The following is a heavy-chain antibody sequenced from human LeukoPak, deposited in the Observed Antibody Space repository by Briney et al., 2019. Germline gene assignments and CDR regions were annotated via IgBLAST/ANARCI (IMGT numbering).Heavy chain of an antibody. CDR3: ARSPTTDYFDY. V-gene: IGHV4-39*01. CDR1: GGSISSSSYY. Sequence: SETLSLTCTVSGGSISSSSYYWGWIRQPPGKGLEWIGSISYRGTTFYNPSLKSRVTISVDTSKNQFFLKVSSVTAADTAVYYCARSPTTDYFDYWGQGTLVTVTS. CDR2: ISYRGTT. D-gene: IGHD5-12*01. J-gene: IGHJ4*02.